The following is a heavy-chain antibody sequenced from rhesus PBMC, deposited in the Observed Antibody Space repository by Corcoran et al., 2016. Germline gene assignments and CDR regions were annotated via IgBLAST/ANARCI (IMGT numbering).Heavy chain of an antibody. V-gene: IGHV4S11*01. D-gene: IGHD6-13*01. CDR1: GGSISSHY. CDR2: IYGSGSST. CDR3: AREAVAAGSFDY. Sequence: QVQLQESGPGLVQPLETLSLTCSVSGGSISSHYWRWIRQPPGKGLEWIGYIYGSGSSTNNNASLKSRVTRSVDTSKNQFSLKLSSVTAADTAVYYCAREAVAAGSFDYWGQGVLVTVSS. J-gene: IGHJ4*01.